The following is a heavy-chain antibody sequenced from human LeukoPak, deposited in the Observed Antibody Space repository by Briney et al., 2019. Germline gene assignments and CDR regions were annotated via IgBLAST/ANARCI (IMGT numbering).Heavy chain of an antibody. CDR1: GLTFSSYS. V-gene: IGHV3-48*04. D-gene: IGHD3-22*01. CDR3: ARSTYYYDSSGARRYYFDY. J-gene: IGHJ4*02. CDR2: ISSSSSTI. Sequence: GGSLTLFCAASGLTFSSYSMIWLRQAPGRGLEWVSYISSSSSTIYYADSVKGRFTISRDNAKNSLYLQMNSLRAGDTAVYYCARSTYYYDSSGARRYYFDYWGQGTLVTVSS.